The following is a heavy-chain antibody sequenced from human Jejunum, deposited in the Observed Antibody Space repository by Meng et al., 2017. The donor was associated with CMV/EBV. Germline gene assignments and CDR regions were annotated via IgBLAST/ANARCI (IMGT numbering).Heavy chain of an antibody. CDR1: GFTFSSYA. J-gene: IGHJ4*02. D-gene: IGHD5-24*01. CDR2: ISYDGRNK. Sequence: VGSGFTFSSYALHWVRQAPGKGLEWVAFISYDGRNKYYADSVKGRFTISTDISENTLYLQMNSLRAEDTALYYCATGGWQQPRLDYWGQGTLVTVSS. V-gene: IGHV3-30*04. CDR3: ATGGWQQPRLDY.